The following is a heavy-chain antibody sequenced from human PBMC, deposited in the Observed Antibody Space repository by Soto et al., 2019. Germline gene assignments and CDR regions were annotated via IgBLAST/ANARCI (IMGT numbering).Heavy chain of an antibody. CDR2: LDPSDSYN. D-gene: IGHD6-13*01. CDR1: GYSFTRYW. CDR3: ARRIAAAGCDGY. V-gene: IGHV5-10-1*01. J-gene: IGHJ4*02. Sequence: PGESLKIFFKGSGYSFTRYWISWVRQMPGKGLEGMGRLDPSDSYNNYSPSFQGHVTISADKSSSTAYLQWSSLKVSHTAMYDCARRIAAAGCDGYWGQGTLVAVGS.